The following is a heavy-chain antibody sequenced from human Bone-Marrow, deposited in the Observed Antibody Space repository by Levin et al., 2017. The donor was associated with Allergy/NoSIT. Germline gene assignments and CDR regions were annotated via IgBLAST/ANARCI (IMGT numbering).Heavy chain of an antibody. Sequence: SETLSLTCTVSGGSISSAGYHWTWIRQYPGKGLEWIGYISYRGSTYFNPSLKSRLTMSIDTSEQHFSLHLTSVSAADTAIYYCARLDGYSCDSWGEGALVTVSS. J-gene: IGHJ4*02. CDR2: ISYRGST. D-gene: IGHD1-1*01. V-gene: IGHV4-31*03. CDR1: GGSISSAGYH. CDR3: ARLDGYSCDS.